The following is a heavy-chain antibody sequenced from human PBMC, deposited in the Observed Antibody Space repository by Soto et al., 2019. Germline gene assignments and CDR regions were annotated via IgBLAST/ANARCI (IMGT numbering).Heavy chain of an antibody. V-gene: IGHV3-48*01. Sequence: PGGSLRLSCAAFGLTLSTSSMNWVRQAPGRGLEWISYIRRHTSVTAYADSVKGRFTISRDNSKNTLYLQMNSLRAEDTAVYYCAKDGGYSSENYYYYYGMDVWGQGTTVTVSS. D-gene: IGHD6-25*01. CDR1: GLTLSTSS. CDR3: AKDGGYSSENYYYYYGMDV. CDR2: IRRHTSVT. J-gene: IGHJ6*02.